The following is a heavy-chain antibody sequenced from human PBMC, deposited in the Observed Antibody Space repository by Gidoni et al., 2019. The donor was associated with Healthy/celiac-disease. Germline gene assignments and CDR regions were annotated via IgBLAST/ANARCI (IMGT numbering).Heavy chain of an antibody. CDR3: ARGYDIRKQGSTGGMDV. CDR1: GFTFSSYA. V-gene: IGHV3-30-3*01. J-gene: IGHJ6*02. Sequence: QVQLVESGGGVVQPGRSLRLSCAASGFTFSSYAMHWVRQAPGKGLEWVAVISYDGSNKYYADSVKGRFTISRDNSKNTLYLQMNSLRAEDTAVYYCARGYDIRKQGSTGGMDVWGQGTTVTVSS. D-gene: IGHD3-9*01. CDR2: ISYDGSNK.